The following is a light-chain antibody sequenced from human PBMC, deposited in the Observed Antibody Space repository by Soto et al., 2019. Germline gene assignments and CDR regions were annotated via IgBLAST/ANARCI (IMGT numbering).Light chain of an antibody. CDR2: GSS. CDR1: ENVGTN. Sequence: IVMTQSPATLSVSPGDEVTLSCRASENVGTNLAWYQQKPGQAPRLLIYGSSTRATGIPATFSGSGSGTDFTLTISSLQSEESAIYYCQQYNNGGLSFGGGTKVEIK. V-gene: IGKV3D-15*01. J-gene: IGKJ4*01. CDR3: QQYNNGGLS.